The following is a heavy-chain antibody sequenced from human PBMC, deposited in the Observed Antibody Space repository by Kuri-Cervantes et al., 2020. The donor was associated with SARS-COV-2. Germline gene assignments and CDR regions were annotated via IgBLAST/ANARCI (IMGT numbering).Heavy chain of an antibody. CDR1: GYTLTELS. V-gene: IGHV1-24*01. CDR2: FDPEDGET. D-gene: IGHD3-3*01. CDR3: ARGRETYYDFWSGPEPYYMDV. J-gene: IGHJ6*03. Sequence: ASVKVSCKVSGYTLTELSMHWVRQAPGKGLEWMGGFDPEDGETIYAQKFQGRVTMTEDTSTDTAYMELSSLRSEDTAVYYCARGRETYYDFWSGPEPYYMDVWGKGTTVTVSS.